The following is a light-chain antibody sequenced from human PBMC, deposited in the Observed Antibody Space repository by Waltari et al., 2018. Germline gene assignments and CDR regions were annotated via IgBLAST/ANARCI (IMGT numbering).Light chain of an antibody. J-gene: IGKJ1*01. CDR1: ESINSW. CDR2: KAS. V-gene: IGKV1-5*03. Sequence: DIQMTQSPSTLSPFVGDTVTITCRASESINSWLAWYQEKPGKAPKLLIQKASNLESGVPSRFSGSGSGTEFTLTISSLQADDFASYYCQQYRISPWTFGQGTKVEI. CDR3: QQYRISPWT.